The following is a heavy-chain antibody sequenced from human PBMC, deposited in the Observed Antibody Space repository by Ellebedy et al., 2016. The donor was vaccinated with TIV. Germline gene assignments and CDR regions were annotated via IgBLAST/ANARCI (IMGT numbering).Heavy chain of an antibody. Sequence: ASVKVSCXASGYTFTTYGIIWVRQASGQGLEWMGWINPYNANTNYAQKLQGRVTMTTDTSTSTAYMELRSLRSDDTAVYYCARGKVDNGNYLPAEYFQHWGQGTLVTVSS. J-gene: IGHJ1*01. V-gene: IGHV1-18*04. CDR2: INPYNANT. D-gene: IGHD1-7*01. CDR1: GYTFTTYG. CDR3: ARGKVDNGNYLPAEYFQH.